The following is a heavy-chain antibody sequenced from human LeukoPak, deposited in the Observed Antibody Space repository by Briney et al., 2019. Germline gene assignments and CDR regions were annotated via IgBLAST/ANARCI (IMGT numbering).Heavy chain of an antibody. D-gene: IGHD3-22*01. V-gene: IGHV3-30-3*01. Sequence: GGSLRLSCAASGFTFSSSWMHWVRQAPGKGLEWVAVISYDGSNKYYADSVKGRFTISRDNSKNTLYLQMNSLRAEDTAVYYCARDLWFDSSGYYQYWGQGTLVTVSS. CDR2: ISYDGSNK. CDR3: ARDLWFDSSGYYQY. J-gene: IGHJ4*02. CDR1: GFTFSSSW.